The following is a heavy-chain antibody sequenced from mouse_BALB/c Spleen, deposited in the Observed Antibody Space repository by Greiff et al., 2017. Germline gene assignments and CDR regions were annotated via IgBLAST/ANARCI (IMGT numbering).Heavy chain of an antibody. J-gene: IGHJ4*01. Sequence: QVQLQQSGPGLVAPSQSLSITCTVSGFSLTSYDISWIRQPPGKGLEWLGVIWTGGGTNYNSAFMSRLSISKDNSKSQVFLKMNSLQTDDTAIYYCVRRGVITARGYAMDYWGQGTSVTVSS. D-gene: IGHD2-4*01. CDR2: IWTGGGT. CDR3: VRRGVITARGYAMDY. CDR1: GFSLTSYD. V-gene: IGHV2-9-2*01.